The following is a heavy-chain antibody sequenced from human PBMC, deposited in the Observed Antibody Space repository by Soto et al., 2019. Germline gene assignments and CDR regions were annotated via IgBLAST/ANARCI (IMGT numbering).Heavy chain of an antibody. CDR3: ARAAPRYCSGGSCYSGRHY. V-gene: IGHV4-34*01. Sequence: SETLSLTCAVYGGSFSGYYWSWIRQPPGKGLEWIGEINHSGSTNYNPSPKSRVTISVDTSKNQFSLKLSSVTAADTAMYYCARAAPRYCSGGSCYSGRHYWGQGTLVTVSS. CDR1: GGSFSGYY. CDR2: INHSGST. J-gene: IGHJ4*02. D-gene: IGHD2-15*01.